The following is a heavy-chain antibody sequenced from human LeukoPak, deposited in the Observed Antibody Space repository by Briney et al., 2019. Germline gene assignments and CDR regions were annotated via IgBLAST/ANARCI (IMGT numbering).Heavy chain of an antibody. CDR2: IYPGDSDI. J-gene: IGHJ4*02. Sequence: RGESLKISCKGSGYSFTNFWIGWVRQMPGKDLEWMGIIYPGDSDIRYSLSFQGQVTISADKSINTAYLQWSSLRASDTAMYYCARHTSSGSDYWGQGTPVTVSS. D-gene: IGHD6-25*01. V-gene: IGHV5-51*01. CDR3: ARHTSSGSDY. CDR1: GYSFTNFW.